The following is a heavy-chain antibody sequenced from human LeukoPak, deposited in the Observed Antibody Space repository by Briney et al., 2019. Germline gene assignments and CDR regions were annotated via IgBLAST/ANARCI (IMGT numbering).Heavy chain of an antibody. Sequence: GASVKVSCKASGYTFTAFYFHWVRQAPGQGLECMGWINPNNGDTRYAQNFQGRVTMTRDTSITTVYLEPSSLRSDDTAIYYCARGAGDNAYDFWGPGTMVTVSS. CDR1: GYTFTAFY. CDR3: ARGAGDNAYDF. J-gene: IGHJ3*01. V-gene: IGHV1-2*02. CDR2: INPNNGDT. D-gene: IGHD1-14*01.